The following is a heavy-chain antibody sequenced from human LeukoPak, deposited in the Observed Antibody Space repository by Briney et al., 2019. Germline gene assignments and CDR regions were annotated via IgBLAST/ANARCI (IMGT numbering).Heavy chain of an antibody. V-gene: IGHV5-51*01. J-gene: IGHJ4*02. CDR3: ARRYCSGGTCYYFDS. CDR2: IYPGGSNT. CDR1: GYSFTSHW. Sequence: GESLKISCKGSGYSFTSHWLGWVRQMPGKGLEWMGIIYPGGSNTIYSPSFQGQVTISADKSISTAYLQWSSLKASVTAMYFCARRYCSGGTCYYFDSWGQGTLVTVSS. D-gene: IGHD2-15*01.